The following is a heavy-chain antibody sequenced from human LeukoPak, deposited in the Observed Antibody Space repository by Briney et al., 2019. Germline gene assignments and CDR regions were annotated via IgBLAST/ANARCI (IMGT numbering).Heavy chain of an antibody. CDR1: GFTFTTYW. D-gene: IGHD4-23*01. J-gene: IGHJ3*02. CDR3: ARGTSNYGGTSIDAFDI. CDR2: IKQDGSEK. V-gene: IGHV3-7*01. Sequence: GGSLRLSCVASGFTFTTYWMSWVRQPPGKGLEWVANIKQDGSEKYYVDSVKGRFTISRDNAKNSLYLQMNSLRAEDTAVYYCARGTSNYGGTSIDAFDIWGQGTMVTVSS.